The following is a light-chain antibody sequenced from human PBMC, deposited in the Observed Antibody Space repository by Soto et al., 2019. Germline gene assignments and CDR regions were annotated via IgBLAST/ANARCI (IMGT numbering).Light chain of an antibody. Sequence: DIPMTQSPSSLSASVGDRVTITCRASQGIANYLAWYQQKPGKVPKLLIYAASTLEPGVPSRFSGCGFGTDFTLSISSLQPEDFATYYCQKYNGAPFTFGPGTKVDIK. J-gene: IGKJ3*01. V-gene: IGKV1-27*01. CDR2: AAS. CDR3: QKYNGAPFT. CDR1: QGIANY.